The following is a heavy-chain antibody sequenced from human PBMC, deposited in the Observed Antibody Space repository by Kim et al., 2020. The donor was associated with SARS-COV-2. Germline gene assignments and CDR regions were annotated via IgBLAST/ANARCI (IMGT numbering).Heavy chain of an antibody. Sequence: ASVKVSCKASGYTFTSYAMNWVRQAPGQGLEWMGWINTNTGNPKYAQCFTGGVVFSLDTSVSTAYLQISSLKAEDTAVYYFARDLGSCSSTSCDEGFDYWGQGTLVTVSS. D-gene: IGHD2-2*01. CDR2: INTNTGNP. CDR1: GYTFTSYA. J-gene: IGHJ4*02. V-gene: IGHV7-4-1*02. CDR3: ARDLGSCSSTSCDEGFDY.